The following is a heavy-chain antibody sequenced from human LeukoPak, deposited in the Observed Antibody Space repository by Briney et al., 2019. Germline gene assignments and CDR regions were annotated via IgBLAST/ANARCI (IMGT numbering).Heavy chain of an antibody. CDR3: ARPNYDYYYYGMDV. CDR1: GGTLSSYA. CDR2: IIPIFGTA. D-gene: IGHD1-7*01. V-gene: IGHV1-69*13. J-gene: IGHJ6*02. Sequence: SVKVSCKASGGTLSSYAISWVRQAPGQGLEWMGGIIPIFGTANYAQKFQGRVTITADESTSTAYMELSSLRSEDTAVYYCARPNYDYYYYGMDVWGQGTTVTVSS.